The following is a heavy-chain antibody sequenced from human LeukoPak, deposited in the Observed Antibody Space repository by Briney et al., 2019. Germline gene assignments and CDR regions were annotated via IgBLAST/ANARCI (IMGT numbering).Heavy chain of an antibody. V-gene: IGHV3-48*04. J-gene: IGHJ4*02. D-gene: IGHD2-2*01. CDR1: GFTFSSYS. Sequence: GGSLRLPCAASGFTFSSYSMNWVRQAPGKGLEWVSYISSSSSTIYYADSVKGRFTISRDNAKNSLYLQMNSLRAEDTAVYYCAREGLRYCSSTSCTRGSDYWGQGTLVTVSS. CDR2: ISSSSSTI. CDR3: AREGLRYCSSTSCTRGSDY.